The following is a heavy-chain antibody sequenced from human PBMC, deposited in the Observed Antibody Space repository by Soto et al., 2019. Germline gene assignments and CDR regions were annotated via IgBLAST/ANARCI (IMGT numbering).Heavy chain of an antibody. V-gene: IGHV3-23*01. Sequence: PGGSLRLSCAASGFTFSSYAMSWVRQAPGKGLEWVSAISGSGGSTYYADSVKGRFTISRDNSKNTLYLQMNSLRAEDTAVYYCAKDHNDYYYYGMDVWGQGTTVTVSS. CDR3: AKDHNDYYYYGMDV. J-gene: IGHJ6*02. D-gene: IGHD1-1*01. CDR2: ISGSGGST. CDR1: GFTFSSYA.